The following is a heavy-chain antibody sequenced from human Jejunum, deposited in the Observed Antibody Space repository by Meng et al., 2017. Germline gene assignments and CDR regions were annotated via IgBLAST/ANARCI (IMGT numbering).Heavy chain of an antibody. Sequence: ASVKVSCKASGYTFTSYDIIWVRQATGQGREWMGWMNPNSGNTGYAQKFQARVTMTRNTSIGTAYMELRSLRSEDTAVYYCARGGRVAVDYYDSSAPVAFDIWGQGTMVTVSS. CDR3: ARGGRVAVDYYDSSAPVAFDI. D-gene: IGHD3-22*01. V-gene: IGHV1-8*01. J-gene: IGHJ3*02. CDR2: MNPNSGNT. CDR1: GYTFTSYD.